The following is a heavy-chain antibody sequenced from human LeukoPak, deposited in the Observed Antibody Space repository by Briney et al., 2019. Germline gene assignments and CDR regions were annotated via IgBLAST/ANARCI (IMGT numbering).Heavy chain of an antibody. CDR3: ARSNSGSYRELDY. V-gene: IGHV4-61*02. D-gene: IGHD1-26*01. Sequence: PSQTLSLTCTVSGGSINSGSYFWSWIRQPAGKGLEWIGRIYTSGITNYNSSLMSRATISIDTSKNQFSLKLSSATAADTAVYYCARSNSGSYRELDYWGQGALVTVSS. CDR1: GGSINSGSYF. CDR2: IYTSGIT. J-gene: IGHJ4*02.